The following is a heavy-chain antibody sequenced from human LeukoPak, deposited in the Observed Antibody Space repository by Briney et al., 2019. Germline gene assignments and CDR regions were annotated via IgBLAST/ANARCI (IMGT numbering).Heavy chain of an antibody. D-gene: IGHD5-18*01. CDR2: ISAYNGNT. J-gene: IGHJ3*02. CDR1: GYTFTSYG. CDR3: AHSNSYGYWGAFDI. Sequence: ASVKVSCKASGYTFTSYGISWVRQAPGQGLEWMGWISAYNGNTNYAQKLQGRVTMTTDTSTSTAYMELRSLRSDDTAVYYCAHSNSYGYWGAFDIWGQGTMVTVSS. V-gene: IGHV1-18*01.